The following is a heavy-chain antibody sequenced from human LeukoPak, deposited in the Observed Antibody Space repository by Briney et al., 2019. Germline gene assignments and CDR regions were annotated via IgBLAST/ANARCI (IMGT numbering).Heavy chain of an antibody. CDR2: ISGGGGTT. J-gene: IGHJ4*02. CDR1: EFTFGNYV. V-gene: IGHV3-23*01. D-gene: IGHD2-15*01. CDR3: ARRMVGAGNNYFDY. Sequence: GGSLRLSCAASEFTFGNYVMSWVRQAPGEGLEWVSVISGGGGTTYYADSVKGRFTISRDNSRSTLYLQMNSLRAEDTAVYYCARRMVGAGNNYFDYWGQGTLVTVSS.